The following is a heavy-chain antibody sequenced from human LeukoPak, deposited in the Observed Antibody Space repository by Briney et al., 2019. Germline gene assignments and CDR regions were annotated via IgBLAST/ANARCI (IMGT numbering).Heavy chain of an antibody. Sequence: GASVKVSCKASGYTFTNYGISWVRQAPGQGLEWMGWIIAYNGNTNYAQRLQDRVTMTTDTSTSTAYMELRSLSSDDTAVYYCARLLSDGYSPFDSWGQGTLVTVSS. D-gene: IGHD5-24*01. CDR3: ARLLSDGYSPFDS. V-gene: IGHV1-18*01. CDR1: GYTFTNYG. J-gene: IGHJ4*02. CDR2: IIAYNGNT.